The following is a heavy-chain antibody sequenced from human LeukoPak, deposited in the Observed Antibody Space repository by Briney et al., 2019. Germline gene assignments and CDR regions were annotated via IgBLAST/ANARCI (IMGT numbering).Heavy chain of an antibody. CDR1: GGSISSSSHS. CDR3: AQSLGSGNWIGNWFDP. Sequence: SETLSLTCTVSGGSISSSSHSWGWIRQPPGKGLEWTGTIYCTGRTYYNPSLESRLTISVDTSKNQFSLKLTSVTAADTAIYYCAQSLGSGNWIGNWFDPWGQGTLVTVSS. D-gene: IGHD1-1*01. J-gene: IGHJ5*02. V-gene: IGHV4-39*01. CDR2: IYCTGRT.